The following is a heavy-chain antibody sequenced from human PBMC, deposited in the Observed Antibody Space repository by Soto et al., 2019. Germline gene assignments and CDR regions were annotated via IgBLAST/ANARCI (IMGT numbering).Heavy chain of an antibody. CDR3: AREHKSNSRYFDP. CDR2: IIPIFGTA. CDR1: GGTFSSYA. J-gene: IGHJ5*02. V-gene: IGHV1-69*13. Sequence: GASVKVSCKASGGTFSSYAISWVRQAPGQGLEWMGGIIPIFGTANYAQKFQGRVTITADESTSTAYMELSSLRSEDTAVYYCAREHKSNSRYFDPWGQGTLVTVSS. D-gene: IGHD2-21*01.